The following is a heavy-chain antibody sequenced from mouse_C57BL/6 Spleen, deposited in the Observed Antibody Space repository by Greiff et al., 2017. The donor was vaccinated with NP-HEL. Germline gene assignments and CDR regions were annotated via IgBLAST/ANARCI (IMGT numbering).Heavy chain of an antibody. CDR2: IDPSDSYT. D-gene: IGHD1-1*01. V-gene: IGHV1-59*01. CDR1: GYTFTSYW. CDR3: ARESYYGSSFYYFDY. Sequence: QVQLQQPGAELVRPGTSVKLSCKASGYTFTSYWMHWVKQRPGQGLEWIGVIDPSDSYTNYNQKFKGKATLTVDTSSSTAYMQLSSLTSEDSAVYYCARESYYGSSFYYFDYWGQGTTLTVSS. J-gene: IGHJ2*01.